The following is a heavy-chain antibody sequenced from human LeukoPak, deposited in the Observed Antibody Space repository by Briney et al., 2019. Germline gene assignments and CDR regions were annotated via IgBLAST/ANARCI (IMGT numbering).Heavy chain of an antibody. CDR1: GFTFSSYA. Sequence: PGGSLRLSCAASGFTFSSYAMSWVRQAPWKGLEWVSAISGSGGSTYYADSVKGRFTISRDNSKNTLYLQMNSLRAEDTAVYYCANSPSWEPWGLGYWGQGTLVTVSS. J-gene: IGHJ4*02. V-gene: IGHV3-23*01. CDR3: ANSPSWEPWGLGY. CDR2: ISGSGGST. D-gene: IGHD1-26*01.